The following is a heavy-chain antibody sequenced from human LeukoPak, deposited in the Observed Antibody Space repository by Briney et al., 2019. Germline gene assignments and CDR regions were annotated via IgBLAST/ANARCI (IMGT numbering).Heavy chain of an antibody. D-gene: IGHD2-15*01. CDR1: GFTFSTAW. Sequence: GGSLRLSCVASGFTFSTAWMHWARQTPGKGLEWVANIKEDGSKKYYMDSVKGRFTISRDNAKNSLYLQMNSLRAEDTAVYYCARDVGWFYFDYWGQGTLVTVSS. CDR2: IKEDGSKK. V-gene: IGHV3-7*03. CDR3: ARDVGWFYFDY. J-gene: IGHJ4*02.